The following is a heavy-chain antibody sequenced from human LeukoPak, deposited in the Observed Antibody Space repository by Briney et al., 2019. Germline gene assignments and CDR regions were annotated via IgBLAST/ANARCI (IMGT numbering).Heavy chain of an antibody. CDR3: ARGGGYFDWLARREAFDI. CDR2: IYYSGST. J-gene: IGHJ3*02. Sequence: SETLSLTCTVSGGSISSSSYYWGWIRQPPGKGLEWIGSIYYSGSTYYNPSLKSRVTISVDTSKNQFSLKLSSVTAADTAVYYCARGGGYFDWLARREAFDIWGQGTMVTVSS. V-gene: IGHV4-39*07. D-gene: IGHD3-9*01. CDR1: GGSISSSSYY.